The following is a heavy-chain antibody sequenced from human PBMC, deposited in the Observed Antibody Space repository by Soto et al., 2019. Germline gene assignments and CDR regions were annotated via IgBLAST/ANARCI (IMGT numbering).Heavy chain of an antibody. Sequence: QVQLVQSGAEVKKPGASVKVSCKASGYTFTNYGISWVRQAPGQGLEWLGWISTFHGNTDYAQNLQGRVTITTDTSTSTAYLELRSLRSDDTAIYYCARDPNLRTWRNIDSWGQGTLVTVSS. CDR1: GYTFTNYG. CDR2: ISTFHGNT. J-gene: IGHJ4*02. CDR3: ARDPNLRTWRNIDS. D-gene: IGHD2-8*01. V-gene: IGHV1-18*01.